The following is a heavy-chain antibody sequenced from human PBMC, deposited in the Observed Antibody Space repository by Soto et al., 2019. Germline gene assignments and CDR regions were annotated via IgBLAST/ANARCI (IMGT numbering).Heavy chain of an antibody. CDR3: TRAGDDSSGPVGPTGFDY. V-gene: IGHV3-49*03. D-gene: IGHD3-22*01. Sequence: PGGSLRPSCTASGFTFGDYAMSWFRQAPGKGLEWVGFIRSKAYGGTTESAASVKGRFTISREDSKSIAYLQMNSLKTEDTAVYYCTRAGDDSSGPVGPTGFDYWGQGAVVTVSS. CDR1: GFTFGDYA. CDR2: IRSKAYGGTT. J-gene: IGHJ4*02.